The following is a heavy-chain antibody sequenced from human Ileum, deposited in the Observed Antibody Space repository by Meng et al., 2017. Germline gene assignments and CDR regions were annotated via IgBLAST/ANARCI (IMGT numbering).Heavy chain of an antibody. Sequence: QGKPQQSGPGLVKPSHTLSLTCAIAGDSVSSDSGAWNWIRQSPSRGLEWLGRTFYRSKWNDDFAESVKSRITITTDTSKNQFSLQLNSVTPEDTAVYYCARGWYSSGFHSWGQGTLVTVSS. J-gene: IGHJ4*02. CDR3: ARGWYSSGFHS. CDR1: GDSVSSDSGA. V-gene: IGHV6-1*01. CDR2: TFYRSKWND. D-gene: IGHD6-19*01.